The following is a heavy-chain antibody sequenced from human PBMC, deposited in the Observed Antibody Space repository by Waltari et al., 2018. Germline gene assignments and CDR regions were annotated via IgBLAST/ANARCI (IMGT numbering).Heavy chain of an antibody. D-gene: IGHD3-3*01. V-gene: IGHV4-39*07. CDR3: ARGADYDFWSGYYFDY. J-gene: IGHJ4*02. CDR2: IYYSGST. Sequence: QLQLQESGPGLVKPSETLSLTCTVSGGSISSSSYYWGWIRQPPGKGLEWIGSIYYSGSTYHNPSLKRRVTISVDTSKNQFSLKLSSVTAADTAVYYCARGADYDFWSGYYFDYWGQGTLVTVSS. CDR1: GGSISSSSYY.